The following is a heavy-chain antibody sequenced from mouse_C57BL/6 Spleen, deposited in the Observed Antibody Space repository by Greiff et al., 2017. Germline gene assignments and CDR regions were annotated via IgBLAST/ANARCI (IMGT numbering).Heavy chain of an antibody. J-gene: IGHJ2*01. Sequence: EVKLMESGAGLVKPGGSLKLSCAASGFTFSSYAMSWVRQTPEKRLEWVAYISSGGDYIYYADTVKGRFTISRDNARNTLYLQMSSLKSEDTAMYYCTRSGNYVYYFDYWGQGTTLTVSS. CDR2: ISSGGDYI. V-gene: IGHV5-9-1*02. CDR1: GFTFSSYA. D-gene: IGHD2-1*01. CDR3: TRSGNYVYYFDY.